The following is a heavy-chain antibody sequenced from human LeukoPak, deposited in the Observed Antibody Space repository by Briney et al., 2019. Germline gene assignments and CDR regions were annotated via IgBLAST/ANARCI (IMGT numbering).Heavy chain of an antibody. J-gene: IGHJ4*02. D-gene: IGHD3-22*01. Sequence: GGSLRLSCAASGFTFSSYAMSWVRQAPGKGLEWVSAISGSGGSTYYADSVKGRFTISRDNSKNTLYLQMNSLRAEDTAVYYCASSSGRITMIVPHFDYWGQGTLVTVSS. CDR2: ISGSGGST. V-gene: IGHV3-23*01. CDR1: GFTFSSYA. CDR3: ASSSGRITMIVPHFDY.